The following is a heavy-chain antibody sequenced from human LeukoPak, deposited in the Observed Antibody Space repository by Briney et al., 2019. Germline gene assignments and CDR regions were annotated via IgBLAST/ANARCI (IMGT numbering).Heavy chain of an antibody. J-gene: IGHJ6*02. CDR1: GVTFSNYW. CDR3: ARGYFGSVTYYNAEKHGMDV. V-gene: IGHV3-74*01. D-gene: IGHD3-10*01. CDR2: INGDGRST. Sequence: GGSLRLSCAASGVTFSNYWMHWVRQAPGKGLVWVSRINGDGRSTHYADSVQGRFTISRDNAKNTVYLQMNSLRAEDTAVYYCARGYFGSVTYYNAEKHGMDVWGQGTTVTVSS.